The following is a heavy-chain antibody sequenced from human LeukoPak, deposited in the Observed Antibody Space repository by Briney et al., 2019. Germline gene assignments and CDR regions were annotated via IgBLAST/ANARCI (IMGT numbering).Heavy chain of an antibody. J-gene: IGHJ6*03. D-gene: IGHD6-19*01. V-gene: IGHV1-8*03. CDR1: GYTFTDYF. CDR3: ARRAVGNSHYYSMDV. Sequence: ASVKVSCKASGYTFTDYFIHWVRQAPGQGLEWMGWMNPNSGNTGYAQKFQGRVTITRNTSISTAFMELSSLRSEDTAVYYCARRAVGNSHYYSMDVWGKGTTVTVSS. CDR2: MNPNSGNT.